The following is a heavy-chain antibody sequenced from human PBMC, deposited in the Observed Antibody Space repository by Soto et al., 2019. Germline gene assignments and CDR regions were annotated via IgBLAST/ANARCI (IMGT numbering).Heavy chain of an antibody. D-gene: IGHD3-3*02. CDR2: SYYRGNT. Sequence: LQLQESGPGLVKPSETLSLTCTVSGGSISSSSHYWGWIRQSPGKHLEWIGSSYYRGNTHYNPFLRSPFSVSVHSSQDSFSPKVNSLNDADTAAYYSATVDGFAVLTPFSDYWDKGILVTVSS. J-gene: IGHJ4*02. V-gene: IGHV4-39*01. CDR3: ATVDGFAVLTPFSDY. CDR1: GGSISSSSHY.